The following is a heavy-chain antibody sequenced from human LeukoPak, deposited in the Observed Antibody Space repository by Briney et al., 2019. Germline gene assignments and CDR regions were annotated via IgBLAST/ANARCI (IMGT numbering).Heavy chain of an antibody. CDR3: ASRYCSSTSCAWDWFDP. D-gene: IGHD2-2*01. CDR2: IYHSGST. Sequence: PSETLSLTCAVSGGSISSGGYSWSWIRQPPGKGLEWIGYIYHSGSTYYNPSLKSRVTISVDRSKNQFSLELSSVTAADTAVYYCASRYCSSTSCAWDWFDPWGQGTLVTVSS. V-gene: IGHV4-30-2*01. J-gene: IGHJ5*02. CDR1: GGSISSGGYS.